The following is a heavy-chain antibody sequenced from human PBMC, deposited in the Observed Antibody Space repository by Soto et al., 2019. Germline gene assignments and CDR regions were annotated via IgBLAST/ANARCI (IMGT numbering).Heavy chain of an antibody. CDR3: ARELWLVQGRDIFDY. Sequence: QVQLVESGGGVVQPGRSLRLSCAASGFTFSSYGMHWVRQAPGKGLEWVAVIWYDGSNKYYADSVKGRFTISRDNSKNTLYLQMNSLRAEDTAVYYCARELWLVQGRDIFDYWGQGTLVTVSS. V-gene: IGHV3-33*01. J-gene: IGHJ4*02. CDR2: IWYDGSNK. CDR1: GFTFSSYG. D-gene: IGHD6-19*01.